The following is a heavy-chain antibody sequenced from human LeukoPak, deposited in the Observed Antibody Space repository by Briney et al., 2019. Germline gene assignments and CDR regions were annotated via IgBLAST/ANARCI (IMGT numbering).Heavy chain of an antibody. V-gene: IGHV4-30-2*01. Sequence: PSETLSLTCAVSSGSISSGGYSWRWIRQPPGKGLEWIGYIYHSGSTYYNPSLKSRVTISVDTSKKQFSLKLSSVTAAVTAVYYCARHVDSWGAFDIWGQGTRVTVSS. D-gene: IGHD7-27*01. CDR3: ARHVDSWGAFDI. J-gene: IGHJ3*02. CDR2: IYHSGST. CDR1: SGSISSGGYS.